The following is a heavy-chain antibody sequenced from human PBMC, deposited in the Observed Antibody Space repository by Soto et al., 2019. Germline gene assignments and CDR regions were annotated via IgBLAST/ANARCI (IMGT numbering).Heavy chain of an antibody. V-gene: IGHV3-30*18. CDR2: ISYDGSNK. Sequence: PGGSLRLSCAASGFTFSSYGMHWVRQAPGKGLEWVAVISYDGSNKYYADSVKGRFTISRDNSKNTLYLQMNSLRAEDTAVYYCAKVRVPAANSQYYCYGMDVWGQGTTVTVSS. D-gene: IGHD2-2*01. J-gene: IGHJ6*02. CDR1: GFTFSSYG. CDR3: AKVRVPAANSQYYCYGMDV.